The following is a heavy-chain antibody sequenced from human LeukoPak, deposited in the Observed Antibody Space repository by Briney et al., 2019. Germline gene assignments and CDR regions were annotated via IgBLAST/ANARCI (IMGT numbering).Heavy chain of an antibody. J-gene: IGHJ3*02. Sequence: PGRSLRLSCAASGFTFSTYVMHWVRQAPGKGLEWVAIISYDRSSKYYADSLKGRFTISRDNSKNTLYLQMNSLRAEDTAVYYCRSNSYAFDIWGQGTMVTVSS. CDR3: RSNSYAFDI. CDR2: ISYDRSSK. CDR1: GFTFSTYV. V-gene: IGHV3-30-3*01. D-gene: IGHD6-13*01.